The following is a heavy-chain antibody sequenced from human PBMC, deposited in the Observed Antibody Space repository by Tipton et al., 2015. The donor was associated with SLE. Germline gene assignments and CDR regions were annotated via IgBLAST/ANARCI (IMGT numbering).Heavy chain of an antibody. J-gene: IGHJ4*02. CDR3: ARPGAVAGTFDY. CDR2: IYYSGST. Sequence: TLSLTCAVSGYSISSGYYWGWIRQPPGKGLEWIGSIYYSGSTYYNPSLKSRVTISVDTSKNQFSLKLSSVTAADTAVYYCARPGAVAGTFDYWGQGTLVTVSS. CDR1: GYSISSGYY. V-gene: IGHV4-38-2*01. D-gene: IGHD6-19*01.